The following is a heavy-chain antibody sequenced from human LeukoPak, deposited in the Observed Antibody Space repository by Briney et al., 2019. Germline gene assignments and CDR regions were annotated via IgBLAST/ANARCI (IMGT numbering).Heavy chain of an antibody. CDR2: TYYSGST. D-gene: IGHD3-22*01. Sequence: SETLSLTCTVSGGSISSYYWSWIRQPPGKGLEWIGYTYYSGSTNYNPSLKSQVTISVDTSKNQFSLKLSSVTAADTAVYYCARLHYYDSSGYLPDYYYGMDVWGQGTTVTVSS. CDR1: GGSISSYY. J-gene: IGHJ6*02. V-gene: IGHV4-59*01. CDR3: ARLHYYDSSGYLPDYYYGMDV.